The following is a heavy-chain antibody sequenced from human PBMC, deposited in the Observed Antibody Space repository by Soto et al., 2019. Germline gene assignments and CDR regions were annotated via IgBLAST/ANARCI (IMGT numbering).Heavy chain of an antibody. Sequence: AGGSLRLSCAASGFTVSSNYMSWVRQAPGKGLEWVSVIYSGGSTYYADSVKGRFTISRDNSKNTLYLQMNSLRAEDTAVYYCAREYSSGIYGMDVWGQGTTVTVSS. V-gene: IGHV3-66*01. CDR3: AREYSSGIYGMDV. CDR2: IYSGGST. D-gene: IGHD6-19*01. J-gene: IGHJ6*02. CDR1: GFTVSSNY.